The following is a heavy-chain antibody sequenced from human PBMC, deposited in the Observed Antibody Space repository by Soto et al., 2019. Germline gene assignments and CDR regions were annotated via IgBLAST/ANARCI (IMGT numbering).Heavy chain of an antibody. CDR2: ISYDGSNK. J-gene: IGHJ4*02. V-gene: IGHV3-30-3*01. CDR3: ARDMDY. CDR1: GFTFSSYA. Sequence: GGSLRLSCAASGFTFSSYAMHWVRQAPGKGLEWVAVISYDGSNKYYADSVKGRFTISRDNSKNTLYLQMNSLRAEDTAVYYCARDMDYWGQGTLVTVSS.